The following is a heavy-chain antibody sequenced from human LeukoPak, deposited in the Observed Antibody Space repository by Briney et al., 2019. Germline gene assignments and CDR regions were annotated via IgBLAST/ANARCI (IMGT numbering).Heavy chain of an antibody. Sequence: GGSLRLSCTASGFTFSSYSMNWVRQAPGKGLEWVSYISSSSSNIFYADSFKGRFTISRDNAQNSLYLQMNSLRVEDTAVYYCARDPPGAHFDFWGQGTLVTVSS. V-gene: IGHV3-21*01. D-gene: IGHD7-27*01. CDR3: ARDPPGAHFDF. J-gene: IGHJ4*02. CDR1: GFTFSSYS. CDR2: ISSSSSNI.